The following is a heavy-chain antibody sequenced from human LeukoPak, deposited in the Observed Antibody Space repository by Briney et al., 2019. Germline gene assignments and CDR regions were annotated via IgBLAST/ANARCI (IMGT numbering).Heavy chain of an antibody. Sequence: GGSVRLSCAASGFNLSSYAMSWLGQAPGKGLEWVAAIVGGGASTYYADSVKGRFTISRDNSKNTLYLQMNSLRAEDTAVYYCAKDRRNSYGYCFDYCGQGTLDTVSS. D-gene: IGHD5-18*01. V-gene: IGHV3-23*01. CDR3: AKDRRNSYGYCFDY. J-gene: IGHJ4*02. CDR2: IVGGGAST. CDR1: GFNLSSYA.